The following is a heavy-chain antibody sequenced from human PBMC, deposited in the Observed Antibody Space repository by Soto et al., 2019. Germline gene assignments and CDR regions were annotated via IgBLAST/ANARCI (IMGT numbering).Heavy chain of an antibody. CDR2: IYPSGMP. Sequence: SVTLSLTCTVSGGSISNAAYSWSWIRQPPGKGLEWIGYIYPSGMPFYNPSLRSRVTISIDRSNDQFSLNLKSVTAADTAVYYCARERGCYGLFDSWGQGTLVTVSS. V-gene: IGHV4-30-2*01. CDR1: GGSISNAAYS. D-gene: IGHD2-2*01. CDR3: ARERGCYGLFDS. J-gene: IGHJ4*02.